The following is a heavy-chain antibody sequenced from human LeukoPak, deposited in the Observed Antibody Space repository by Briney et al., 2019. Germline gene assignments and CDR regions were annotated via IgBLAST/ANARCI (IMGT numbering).Heavy chain of an antibody. CDR3: ARLRLLWFGELSRTYDY. D-gene: IGHD3-10*01. V-gene: IGHV4-34*01. J-gene: IGHJ4*02. CDR1: GGSFSGYY. Sequence: PSETLSLTCAVYGGSFSGYYWSWIRQPPVKGLEWIGEINHSGSTNYNPSLKSRVTISVDTSKNQFSLKLSSVTAADTAVYYCARLRLLWFGELSRTYDYWGQGTLVTVSS. CDR2: INHSGST.